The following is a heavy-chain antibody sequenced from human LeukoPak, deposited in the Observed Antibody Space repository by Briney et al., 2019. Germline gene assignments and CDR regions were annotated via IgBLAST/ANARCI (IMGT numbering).Heavy chain of an antibody. CDR3: ARDGVSGVLDY. V-gene: IGHV1-69*05. J-gene: IGHJ4*02. CDR2: IIPIFGTS. Sequence: VGQALEKRLEWMVGIIPIFGTSNYAQKFQGRVTITTDESTSTAYMELSSLRSEDTAVYYCARDGVSGVLDYWGQGTLVTVSS. D-gene: IGHD2-8*01.